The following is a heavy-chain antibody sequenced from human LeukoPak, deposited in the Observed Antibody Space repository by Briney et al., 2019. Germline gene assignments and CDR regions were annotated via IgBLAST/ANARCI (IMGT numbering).Heavy chain of an antibody. CDR1: GYTFTSYG. D-gene: IGHD2-2*01. CDR3: DRGGSTTYMDV. V-gene: IGHV1-18*01. CDR2: VSAYNGDT. Sequence: ASVTVSFKCSGYTFTSYGFNWVRQPRAQGLEWVGCVSAYNGDTSYAQQFQGRVTMTTDTSTSTAYMELRNLRSDDTAVYYCDRGGSTTYMDVWGKGTTVTVSS. J-gene: IGHJ6*03.